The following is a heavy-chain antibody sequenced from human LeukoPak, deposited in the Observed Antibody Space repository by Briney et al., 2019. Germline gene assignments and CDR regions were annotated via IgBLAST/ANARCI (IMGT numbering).Heavy chain of an antibody. CDR3: ARDRFIRYSSSWYEKNDAFDI. J-gene: IGHJ3*02. Sequence: ASVKVSCKTSGYIFTVYYLHWVRQATGQGLEWMGMISPTGGTTRYSQKFQGRDTMTRDTSTSTVYMELSSLRSEDTAVYYCARDRFIRYSSSWYEKNDAFDIWGQGTMVTVSS. V-gene: IGHV1-46*01. D-gene: IGHD6-13*01. CDR1: GYIFTVYY. CDR2: ISPTGGTT.